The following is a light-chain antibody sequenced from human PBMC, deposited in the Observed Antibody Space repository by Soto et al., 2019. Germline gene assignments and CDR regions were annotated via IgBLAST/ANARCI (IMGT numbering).Light chain of an antibody. CDR2: DNK. CDR3: GTWDSDLSDVV. V-gene: IGLV1-51*01. J-gene: IGLJ2*01. CDR1: NSNIGNNY. Sequence: QSVLTQPPSVSAAPGQKVTISCSGSNSNIGNNYVSWYQQLPGTAPKLLIYDNKRRPSGIPDRFSGSKSGTSATLDITGLQTADEADYYCGTWDSDLSDVVVGGGTKLTVL.